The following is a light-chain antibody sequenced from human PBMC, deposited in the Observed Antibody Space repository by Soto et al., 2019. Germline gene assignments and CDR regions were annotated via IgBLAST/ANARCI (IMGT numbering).Light chain of an antibody. CDR3: QQRGEWLLVAT. J-gene: IGKJ5*01. V-gene: IGKV3-11*01. Sequence: EIFLTQSQTPLSFSPGARAPLSCSAIQSVSNSLAWYQHKPGQAPRLIIYDASTRATGIPARFRCSGSGTDFTLTISSLEPEDLAVYCCQQRGEWLLVATFGQGTRLEI. CDR2: DAS. CDR1: QSVSNS.